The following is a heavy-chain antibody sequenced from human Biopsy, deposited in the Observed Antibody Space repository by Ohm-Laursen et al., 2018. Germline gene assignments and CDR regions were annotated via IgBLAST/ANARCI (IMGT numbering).Heavy chain of an antibody. CDR1: GGSFTGHY. V-gene: IGHV4-59*11. D-gene: IGHD4-23*01. CDR3: ARGSNDSGGLYFPR. CDR2: ISYTGYT. Sequence: SETLSLTCPVSGGSFTGHYWTWIRQPPGKGLEWIGHISYTGYTSYNASLKSRVTISVDTSRNHFSLRLSSLTAADTAVYYCARGSNDSGGLYFPRWGQGTLLTVSS. J-gene: IGHJ4*02.